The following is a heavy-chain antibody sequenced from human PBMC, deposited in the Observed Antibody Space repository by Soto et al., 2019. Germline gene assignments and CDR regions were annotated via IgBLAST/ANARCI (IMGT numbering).Heavy chain of an antibody. CDR2: INHSGST. V-gene: IGHV4-34*01. D-gene: IGHD2-15*01. J-gene: IGHJ5*02. CDR1: GGSSGGYY. CDR3: ARADGEVVAATYNWFDP. Sequence: PSETLSHTCAVEGGSSGGYYWSWIRQPPGKGLEWIGEINHSGSTNYNPSLKSRVTISVDTSKDQFSLKLSSVTAADTAVYYCARADGEVVAATYNWFDPWGQGTLVTVSS.